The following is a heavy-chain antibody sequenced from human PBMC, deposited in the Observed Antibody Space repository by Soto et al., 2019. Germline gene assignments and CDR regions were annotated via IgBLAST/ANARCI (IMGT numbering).Heavy chain of an antibody. Sequence: GGSLRLSCAASGFTFSSYGMHWVRQAPGKGLEWVAVISYDGSNKYYADSVKGRFTISGDNSKNTLYLQMNSLRAEDTAVYYCAKDAGGGGSRSEVPSTFDYWGQGTLVTVSS. CDR3: AKDAGGGGSRSEVPSTFDY. V-gene: IGHV3-30*18. D-gene: IGHD3-16*01. CDR2: ISYDGSNK. CDR1: GFTFSSYG. J-gene: IGHJ4*02.